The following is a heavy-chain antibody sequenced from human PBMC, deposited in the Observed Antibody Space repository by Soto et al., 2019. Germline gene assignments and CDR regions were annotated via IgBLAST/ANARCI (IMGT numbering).Heavy chain of an antibody. CDR2: VSHDGRNK. CDR1: EFTFSIYG. Sequence: VQLVESGGGVVQPGRSLTLSCAAPEFTFSIYGMHWVRQAPGKGPEWVAVVSHDGRNKYYGDSVKGRFSVSREESKNTVFLQMNSLRVEDTAVYYCAKHRSGYGYDGMEVWGQGTMVTVSS. D-gene: IGHD5-18*01. V-gene: IGHV3-30*18. J-gene: IGHJ6*02. CDR3: AKHRSGYGYDGMEV.